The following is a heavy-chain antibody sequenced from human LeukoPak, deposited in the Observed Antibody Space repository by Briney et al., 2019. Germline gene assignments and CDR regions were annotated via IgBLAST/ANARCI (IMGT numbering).Heavy chain of an antibody. D-gene: IGHD4-17*01. J-gene: IGHJ4*02. CDR2: INHSGST. CDR3: ARHKHGDSIDY. V-gene: IGHV4-4*02. CDR1: GGAISSYNW. Sequence: PSGTLSLTCAVSGGAISSYNWWSWVRQSPGKGLEWIGEINHSGSTNYNPSLKSRVTISVDTSKNQFSLKLSSVTAADTAVYYCARHKHGDSIDYWGQGTLVTVSS.